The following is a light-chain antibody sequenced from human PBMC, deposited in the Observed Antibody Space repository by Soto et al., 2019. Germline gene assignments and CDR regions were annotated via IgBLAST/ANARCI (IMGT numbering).Light chain of an antibody. J-gene: IGKJ2*01. CDR2: KAS. CDR3: QQYYTESPYT. CDR1: QSISNW. Sequence: DIQMTQSPSTLSASVGDRVTITCRASQSISNWLAWYQQKPGKAPKPLIYKASNLESGVPSRFSGSGSGTDFTLTISSLQPDDFATYYCQQYYTESPYTFGQGTKLEIK. V-gene: IGKV1-5*03.